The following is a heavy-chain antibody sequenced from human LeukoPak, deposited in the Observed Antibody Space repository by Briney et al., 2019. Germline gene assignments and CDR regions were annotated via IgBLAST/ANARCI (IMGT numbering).Heavy chain of an antibody. J-gene: IGHJ4*02. CDR3: ARDRARSGELSLDY. D-gene: IGHD3-16*02. V-gene: IGHV4-34*01. CDR1: GGSFSGYY. CDR2: INHSGST. Sequence: SETLSLTCAVYGGSFSGYYWSWIRQPPGKGLEWIGEINHSGSTNYNPSLKSRVTISVDTSKNQFSLKLSSVTAADTAVYYCARDRARSGELSLDYWGQGTLVTVSS.